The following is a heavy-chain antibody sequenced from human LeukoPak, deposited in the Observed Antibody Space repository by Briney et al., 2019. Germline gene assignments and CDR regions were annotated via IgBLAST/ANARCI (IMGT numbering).Heavy chain of an antibody. V-gene: IGHV4-39*01. CDR2: IFYSGTT. D-gene: IGHD3-22*01. CDR3: ARRNYYDTSAYYYEDY. CDR1: GGSISSGPYY. Sequence: SETLSLTCIVSGGSISSGPYYWGWIRQPPGKGLEWIGSIFYSGTTYSNPSLKSRVTISVDTSKNQFSLKLSSVTAADTAVYYCARRNYYDTSAYYYEDYWGQGTLVTVSS. J-gene: IGHJ4*02.